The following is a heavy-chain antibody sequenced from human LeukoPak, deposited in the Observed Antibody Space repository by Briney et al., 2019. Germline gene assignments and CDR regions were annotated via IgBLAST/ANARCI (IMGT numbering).Heavy chain of an antibody. CDR1: GFTFSSYA. CDR2: ISGSGGST. Sequence: GGSLGLSCAASGFTFSSYAMSWVRQAPGKGLEWVSAISGSGGSTYYADSVKGRFTISRDNSKNTLYLQMNSLRAEDTAVYYCAKDDAWLQYGDWGRGTLVTVSS. D-gene: IGHD5-24*01. CDR3: AKDDAWLQYGD. V-gene: IGHV3-23*01. J-gene: IGHJ4*02.